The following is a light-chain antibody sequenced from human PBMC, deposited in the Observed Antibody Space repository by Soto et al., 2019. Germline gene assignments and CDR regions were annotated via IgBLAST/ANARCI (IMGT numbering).Light chain of an antibody. CDR1: SSDVGSYNL. CDR3: CSYAGSSTSVV. Sequence: QSALTQPASVSGSPGQSITISCTGTSSDVGSYNLVSWYQQHPGKAPKLMIYEGSKRSSGVSNRFSGSKSANTASLTISGLQAEDEADYYCCSYAGSSTSVVFGGGTKLTVL. V-gene: IGLV2-23*01. J-gene: IGLJ2*01. CDR2: EGS.